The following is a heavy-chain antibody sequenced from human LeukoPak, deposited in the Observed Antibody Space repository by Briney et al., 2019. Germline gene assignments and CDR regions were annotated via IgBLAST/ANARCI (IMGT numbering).Heavy chain of an antibody. CDR3: AREGHSSSWYAYYYYYYYMDV. CDR1: GYTFTGYY. Sequence: ASVKVSCKASGYTFTGYYMHWVRQAPGQGLEWMGWINPNSGGTNYAQKFQGRVTMTRDTSISTAYMELSRLRSDDTAVYYCAREGHSSSWYAYYYYYYYMDVWGKGTTVTVSS. D-gene: IGHD6-13*01. J-gene: IGHJ6*03. V-gene: IGHV1-2*02. CDR2: INPNSGGT.